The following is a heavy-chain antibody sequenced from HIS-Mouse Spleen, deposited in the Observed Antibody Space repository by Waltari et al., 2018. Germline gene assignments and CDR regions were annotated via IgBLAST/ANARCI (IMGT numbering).Heavy chain of an antibody. CDR3: ARDSPYYYDSSGYYPLDY. J-gene: IGHJ4*02. Sequence: QVQLVQSGAEVKKPGASVKVSCKASGYTFTSYGISWVRQAPGQGLEWMGWISAYNGNTNYAQKLQGRVTMTTDTSTSTAYMELRSLRSDDTAVYYCARDSPYYYDSSGYYPLDYWGQGTLVTVSS. CDR2: ISAYNGNT. CDR1: GYTFTSYG. V-gene: IGHV1-18*01. D-gene: IGHD3-22*01.